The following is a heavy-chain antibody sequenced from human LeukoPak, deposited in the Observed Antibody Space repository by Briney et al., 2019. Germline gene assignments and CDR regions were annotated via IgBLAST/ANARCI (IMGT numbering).Heavy chain of an antibody. D-gene: IGHD2-21*01. CDR2: VGGDSLT. V-gene: IGHV3-23*01. CDR3: AKDIFRWTFDY. J-gene: IGHJ4*02. Sequence: GGSLRLSCVASGFTFSGTAMNWVRQTPGTRLEWVSGVGGDSLTHYADSVQGRFTISRDDSRYTLYLQMHGLRVDDTAVYYCAKDIFRWTFDYWGRGILVTVSS. CDR1: GFTFSGTA.